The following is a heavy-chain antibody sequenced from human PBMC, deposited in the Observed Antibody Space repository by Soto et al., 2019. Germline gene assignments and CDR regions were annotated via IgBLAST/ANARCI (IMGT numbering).Heavy chain of an antibody. CDR3: ARQGTAQQLPPPFYYYGMGV. J-gene: IGHJ6*02. V-gene: IGHV4-39*01. CDR2: IYYSGST. CDR1: GGSISSSSYY. D-gene: IGHD6-13*01. Sequence: SETLSLTCTVSGGSISSSSYYWGWIRQPPGKGLEWIGSIYYSGSTYYNPSLKSRVTISVDTSKNQFSLKLSSVTAADTAVYYCARQGTAQQLPPPFYYYGMGVWGQGTTVNVSS.